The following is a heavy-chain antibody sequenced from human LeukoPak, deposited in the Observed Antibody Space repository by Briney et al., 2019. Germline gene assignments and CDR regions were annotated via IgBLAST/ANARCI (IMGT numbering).Heavy chain of an antibody. J-gene: IGHJ4*02. CDR3: ASPLGYCSSTNCYGDY. V-gene: IGHV4-39*01. D-gene: IGHD2-2*01. CDR2: IYYSGST. CDR1: GGSISSSSYY. Sequence: PSETLSLICTVSGGSISSSSYYWGWIRQPPGKGLEWIGSIYYSGSTYYNPSLKSRVTISVDTSRNQFSLKLSSVTAADTAVYYCASPLGYCSSTNCYGDYWGQGTLVTVSS.